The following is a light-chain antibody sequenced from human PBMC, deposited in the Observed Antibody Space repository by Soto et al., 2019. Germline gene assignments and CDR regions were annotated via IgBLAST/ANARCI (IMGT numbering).Light chain of an antibody. CDR2: GSS. CDR1: QSVSSSY. Sequence: DIVLTQSPGTLSLSPGERATLSCRASQSVSSSYLAWYQQKPGQAPRLLIYGSSSRATGIPDRFSRSVSETDYSLTLRRLDSKDCAVYHCTQYGSSRYTFGQGTKLEIK. CDR3: TQYGSSRYT. J-gene: IGKJ2*01. V-gene: IGKV3-20*01.